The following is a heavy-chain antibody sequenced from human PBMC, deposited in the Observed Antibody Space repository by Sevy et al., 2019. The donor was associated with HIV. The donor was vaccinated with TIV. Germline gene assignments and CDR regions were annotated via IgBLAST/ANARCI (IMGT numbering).Heavy chain of an antibody. CDR2: IGTAAGVT. Sequence: GGSLRLSCAASGFTFNTYSLIWVRQTPGKGLEWLSFIGTAAGVTYYAESVKSRFTISRDNAKNSLYLQMNILRDEDTAGYYCARCPVHYSIDFWGQGTLVTVSS. CDR3: ARCPVHYSIDF. V-gene: IGHV3-48*02. CDR1: GFTFNTYS. J-gene: IGHJ4*02. D-gene: IGHD2-21*01.